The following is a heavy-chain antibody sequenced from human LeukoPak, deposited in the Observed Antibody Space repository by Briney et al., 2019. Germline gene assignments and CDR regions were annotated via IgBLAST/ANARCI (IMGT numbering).Heavy chain of an antibody. CDR2: IRYDGSNK. Sequence: GGSLRLSCAASGFTFSSYGMHWVRQAPGKGLEWVAFIRYDGSNKYYADSVKGRFAISRDNSKNTLYLQMNSLRAEDTAVYYCARRAVSGSYYFDYWGQGTLVTVSS. CDR3: ARRAVSGSYYFDY. D-gene: IGHD1-26*01. CDR1: GFTFSSYG. V-gene: IGHV3-30*02. J-gene: IGHJ4*02.